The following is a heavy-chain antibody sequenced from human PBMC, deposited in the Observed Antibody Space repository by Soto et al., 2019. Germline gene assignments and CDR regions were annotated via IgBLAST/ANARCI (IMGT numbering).Heavy chain of an antibody. CDR2: INPKSGGT. CDR1: GYTFTVYY. Sequence: QVQLVQSGAEVKKPGASVNVSCKASGYTFTVYYMHWVRQAPGQGLEWMGWINPKSGGTMYPQKFQGRVTMTWDTSISTASMALTRLRSDDTAVYYCARDLAKGGGSAAFDYGGQGPLVTVSS. J-gene: IGHJ4*02. V-gene: IGHV1-2*02. D-gene: IGHD1-26*01. CDR3: ARDLAKGGGSAAFDY.